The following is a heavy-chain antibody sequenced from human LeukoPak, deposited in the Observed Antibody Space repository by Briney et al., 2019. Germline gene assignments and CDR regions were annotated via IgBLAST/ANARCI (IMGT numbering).Heavy chain of an antibody. CDR1: GFPFVDYA. D-gene: IGHD2/OR15-2a*01. J-gene: IGHJ6*02. CDR3: SRWAFYRCLDV. CDR2: IRAEGGTT. Sequence: PGGPLNPPVPAPGFPFVDYAMHGIGQIPGKGLECLAHIRAEGGTTFYADSANGRFTISRHNGKNFLYLQVNSLTSDDTALDYCSRWAFYRCLDVWGQGTAVTVYS. V-gene: IGHV3-43*02.